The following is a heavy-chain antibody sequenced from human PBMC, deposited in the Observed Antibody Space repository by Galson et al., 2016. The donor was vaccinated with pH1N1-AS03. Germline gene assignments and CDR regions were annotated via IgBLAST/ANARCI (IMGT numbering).Heavy chain of an antibody. Sequence: SLRLSCAASGFIFTHYSMHWVRRAPGKGLEWVAVMSYEGTTTYYADSVKGRFTISRDNSKNTLYLQMNSLRTEDTALYYCAREEGGFGSNWLQTDAFDFWGQGTMVTVSS. V-gene: IGHV3-30-3*01. J-gene: IGHJ3*01. CDR1: GFIFTHYS. CDR2: MSYEGTTT. CDR3: AREEGGFGSNWLQTDAFDF. D-gene: IGHD6-13*01.